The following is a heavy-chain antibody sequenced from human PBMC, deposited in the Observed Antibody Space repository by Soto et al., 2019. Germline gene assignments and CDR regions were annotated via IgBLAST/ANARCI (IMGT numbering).Heavy chain of an antibody. CDR3: AVYYYDSSGYYYYFDY. CDR2: IIPIFGTA. Sequence: SVKVSCKASGGTFSSSAISWVRQAPGQGLEWMGGIIPIFGTANYAQKFQGRVTITADESTSTAYMELSSLRSEDTAVYYCAVYYYDSSGYYYYFDYWGQGTLVTVSS. D-gene: IGHD3-22*01. CDR1: GGTFSSSA. J-gene: IGHJ4*02. V-gene: IGHV1-69*13.